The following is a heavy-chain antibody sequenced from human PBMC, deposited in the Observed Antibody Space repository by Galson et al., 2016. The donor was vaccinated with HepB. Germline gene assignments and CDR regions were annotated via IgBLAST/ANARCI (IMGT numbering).Heavy chain of an antibody. CDR1: GYRFTNYW. J-gene: IGHJ4*02. CDR2: INPGDSDT. V-gene: IGHV5-51*01. CDR3: ARGERQLDYDY. D-gene: IGHD6-13*01. Sequence: QSGADVKKPGESLKISCKGSGYRFTNYWIGRVRQMPGKGLEWMGIINPGDSDTRYSPSFQGQVTISADKSISTAYLQWSSLKASDTAMYYCARGERQLDYDYWGQGTLVTVSS.